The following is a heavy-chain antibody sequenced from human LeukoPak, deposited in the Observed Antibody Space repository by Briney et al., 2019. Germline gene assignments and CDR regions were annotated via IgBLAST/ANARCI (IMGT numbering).Heavy chain of an antibody. CDR1: GYTFTGYY. J-gene: IGHJ6*04. CDR3: ARAVTVDKTTTNAGGFGMDV. Sequence: ASVKVSCKASGYTFTGYYMHWVRQAPGQGLEWMGWINPNSGGTNYAQKFQGWVTMTRGTSISTAYMELSRLRSDDTAVYYCARAVTVDKTTTNAGGFGMDVWGKGTTVTVSS. V-gene: IGHV1-2*04. D-gene: IGHD4-17*01. CDR2: INPNSGGT.